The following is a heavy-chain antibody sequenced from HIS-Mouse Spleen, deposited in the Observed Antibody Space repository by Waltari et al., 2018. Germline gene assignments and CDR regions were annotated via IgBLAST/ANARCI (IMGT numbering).Heavy chain of an antibody. D-gene: IGHD6-13*01. Sequence: QLQLQESGPGLVKPSETLSLTCTVSGGSISSSSYYWGWIRQPPGKGLEWIGSIHYCGGTYYNPSLKSRVTLSVDTSKNQFSLKLSSVTAADTAVYYCAREIPYSSSWYDWYFDLWGRGTLVTVSS. J-gene: IGHJ2*01. CDR3: AREIPYSSSWYDWYFDL. V-gene: IGHV4-39*07. CDR2: IHYCGGT. CDR1: GGSISSSSYY.